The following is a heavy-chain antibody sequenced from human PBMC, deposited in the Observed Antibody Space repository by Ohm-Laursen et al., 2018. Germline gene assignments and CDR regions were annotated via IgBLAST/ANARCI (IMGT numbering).Heavy chain of an antibody. V-gene: IGHV3-30*18. D-gene: IGHD2-15*01. J-gene: IGHJ4*02. Sequence: SLRLSCTASGFTFTNFGMHWVRQAPGKGLEWVAVVSYDERYKNYVDSVKGRFTVSRDNSKDTLYLQMNSLRNEDTAIYYCAKDVGVAFAYDSWGQGTLVTVSS. CDR1: GFTFTNFG. CDR2: VSYDERYK. CDR3: AKDVGVAFAYDS.